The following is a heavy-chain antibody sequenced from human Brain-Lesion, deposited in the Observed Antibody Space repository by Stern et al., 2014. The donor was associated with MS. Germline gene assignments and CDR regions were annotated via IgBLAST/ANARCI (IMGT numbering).Heavy chain of an antibody. CDR3: ARHVTSGWLGNWFDP. Sequence: VQLVESGPGLVKPSETLSLTCTVSAGSISSRSNYWSWIRQFPGKGLEWIGSMFYSGYTHYNPSLKMRVTLSVHTSKNHPAPRLSSVTAADTAVYYCARHVTSGWLGNWFDPWGQGILAIVSS. CDR2: MFYSGYT. D-gene: IGHD6-19*01. V-gene: IGHV4-39*01. J-gene: IGHJ5*02. CDR1: AGSISSRSNY.